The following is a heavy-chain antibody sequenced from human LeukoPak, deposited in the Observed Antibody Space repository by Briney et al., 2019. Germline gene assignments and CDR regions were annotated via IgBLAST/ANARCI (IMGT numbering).Heavy chain of an antibody. CDR2: IIPILGIA. D-gene: IGHD2-2*01. CDR3: ASYCSSTSCYRSYYYYYGMDV. V-gene: IGHV1-69*04. CDR1: GGTFSSYA. Sequence: ASVKVSCKASGGTFSSYAISWVRQAPGQGLEWMGRIIPILGIANYAQKFQGRVTITADKSTGTAYMELSSLRSEDTAVYYCASYCSSTSCYRSYYYYYGMDVWGQGTTVTVSS. J-gene: IGHJ6*02.